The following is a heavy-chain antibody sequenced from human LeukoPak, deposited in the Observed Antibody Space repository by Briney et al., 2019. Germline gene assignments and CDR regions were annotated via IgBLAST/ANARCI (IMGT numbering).Heavy chain of an antibody. Sequence: SETLSLTCTVSGGSISSSSYYWGWIRQPPGKGLEWIGSIYYSGSTNYNPSLKSRVTMSVDTSKNQFSLKLSSVTALDTAVYYCARSSDFWSTRAFDIWGQGTMVTVSS. V-gene: IGHV4-39*07. CDR3: ARSSDFWSTRAFDI. D-gene: IGHD3-3*01. CDR1: GGSISSSSYY. CDR2: IYYSGST. J-gene: IGHJ3*02.